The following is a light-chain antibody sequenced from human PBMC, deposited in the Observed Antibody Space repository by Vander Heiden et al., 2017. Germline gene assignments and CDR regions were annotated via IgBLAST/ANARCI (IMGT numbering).Light chain of an antibody. J-gene: IGKJ4*01. CDR3: LQRNNSPLT. V-gene: IGKV3-11*01. CDR1: QSVSSY. CDR2: AAS. Sequence: EIVLTQSPATVSVSPGERATLSCRASQSVSSYLAWYQQKPGQAPRLLIYAASNRATGIPARFSGSGSGTDFTLTISSLEPEDFAVYYCLQRNNSPLTFGGGTKVEIK.